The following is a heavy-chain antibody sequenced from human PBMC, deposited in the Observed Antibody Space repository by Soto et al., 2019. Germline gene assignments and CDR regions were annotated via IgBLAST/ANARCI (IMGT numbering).Heavy chain of an antibody. CDR1: GYTFTDYY. J-gene: IGHJ6*02. CDR3: ARLIVVAPTGEDHYYNYAMGV. D-gene: IGHD2-2*01. V-gene: IGHV1-2*02. CDR2: SNPNSGGT. Sequence: ASVKVSCKASGYTFTDYYIHWVRQAPGQGLEWVGWSNPNSGGTKYAQKFQGRVTMTRDTSISTDYMELSSLRPDDTAVYYCARLIVVAPTGEDHYYNYAMGVWGQGTTVTVSS.